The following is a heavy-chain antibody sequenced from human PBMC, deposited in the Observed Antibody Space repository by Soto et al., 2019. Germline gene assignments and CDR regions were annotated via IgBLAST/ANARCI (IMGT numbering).Heavy chain of an antibody. J-gene: IGHJ1*01. CDR1: GGTFSSYT. CDR2: IIPILGIA. Sequence: QVQLVQSGAEVKKPGSSVKVSCKASGGTFSSYTISWVRQAPGQGLEWMGRIIPILGIANYAQKFQGRVTITADKSTSTAYMELSSLRSEDTAVYYCARDVDYDSSSAEYFQHWGQSTLVTVSS. CDR3: ARDVDYDSSSAEYFQH. D-gene: IGHD3-22*01. V-gene: IGHV1-69*08.